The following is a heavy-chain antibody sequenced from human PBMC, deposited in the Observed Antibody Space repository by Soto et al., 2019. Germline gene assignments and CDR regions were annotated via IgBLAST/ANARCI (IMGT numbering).Heavy chain of an antibody. Sequence: GGSLRLSCVVSGLTFRSYAMSWVRQAPGKGLEWVSGISGGGGGTYYADSVKGRFTISRDPSTTTLFLDMYSLGAEDTAIYYCAKGRKPDHDDGLCAFDSWGQGGLGTVS. D-gene: IGHD3-3*01. V-gene: IGHV3-23*01. J-gene: IGHJ4*02. CDR1: GLTFRSYA. CDR2: ISGGGGGT. CDR3: AKGRKPDHDDGLCAFDS.